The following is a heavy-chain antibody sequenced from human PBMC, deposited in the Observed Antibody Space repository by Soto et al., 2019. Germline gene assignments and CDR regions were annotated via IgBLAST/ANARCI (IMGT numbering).Heavy chain of an antibody. D-gene: IGHD3-10*01. CDR1: GFTFDDYT. CDR2: ISRDGAST. CDR3: AKAYGLGSYESWFDP. V-gene: IGHV3-43*01. Sequence: GGSLRLSCAASGFTFDDYTMHWVRQAPGKGLEWVSLISRDGASTYYADSVKGRFTISRDNNKNSLYPQMNSLGTEDTALYCCAKAYGLGSYESWFDPWGQGTLVTVS. J-gene: IGHJ5*02.